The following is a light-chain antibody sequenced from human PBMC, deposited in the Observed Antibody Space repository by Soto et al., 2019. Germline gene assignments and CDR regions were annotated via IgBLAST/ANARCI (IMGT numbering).Light chain of an antibody. CDR1: QSISSD. J-gene: IGKJ1*01. CDR2: GAS. CDR3: QQSNSFPLT. V-gene: IGKV3-15*01. Sequence: EIVMTQSPATLSVSPGERATLSCRASQSISSDLVWYQQKPGQAPRLLIYGASTRATGVPARFSGSGSGTEFTLTISSLQPEDFATYYCQQSNSFPLTFGQGTKVDIK.